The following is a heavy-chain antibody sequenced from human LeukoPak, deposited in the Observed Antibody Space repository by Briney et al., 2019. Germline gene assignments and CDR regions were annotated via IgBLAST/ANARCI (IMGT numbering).Heavy chain of an antibody. CDR3: ARRRSDYVWGMDV. V-gene: IGHV1-2*02. J-gene: IGHJ6*02. CDR1: GCTFTGYY. Sequence: ASVKVSCKASGCTFTGYYMHWVRQAPGQGLEWMGWINPNSGGTNYAQKFQGRVTMTRDTSISTAYMELSRLRSDDTAVYYCARRRSDYVWGMDVWGQGTTVTVSS. CDR2: INPNSGGT. D-gene: IGHD3-16*01.